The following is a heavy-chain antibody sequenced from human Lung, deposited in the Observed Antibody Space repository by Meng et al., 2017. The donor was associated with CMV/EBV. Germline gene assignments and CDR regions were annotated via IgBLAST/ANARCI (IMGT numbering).Heavy chain of an antibody. CDR3: ARDGEYCTDGTCYFDD. J-gene: IGHJ4*02. CDR2: MSFDGGNI. D-gene: IGHD2-8*01. V-gene: IGHV3-30-3*01. CDR1: GFTFSRYA. Sequence: SCAASGFTFSRYAMHWVRQAQGKGLEWVALMSFDGGNIQYTDSLKGRFTISRDNSKNVLYLEMNSLRLEDTAVYYCARDGEYCTDGTCYFDDWGQGTLVTVSS.